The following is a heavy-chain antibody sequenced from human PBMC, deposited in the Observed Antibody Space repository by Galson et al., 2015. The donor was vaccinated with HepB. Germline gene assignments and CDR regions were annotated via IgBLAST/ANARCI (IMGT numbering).Heavy chain of an antibody. CDR1: GYTFTGYY. Sequence: SVKVSCKASGYTFTGYYMHWVRQAPGQGLEWMGWTNPNSGGTNYAQKFQGRVTMTRDTSISTAYMELSRLRSDDTAVYYCARDPPNFGVVIIVFDYWGQGTLVTVSS. J-gene: IGHJ4*02. CDR2: TNPNSGGT. D-gene: IGHD3-3*01. V-gene: IGHV1-2*02. CDR3: ARDPPNFGVVIIVFDY.